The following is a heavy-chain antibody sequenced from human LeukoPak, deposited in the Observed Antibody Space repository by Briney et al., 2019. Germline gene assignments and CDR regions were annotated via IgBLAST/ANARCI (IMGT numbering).Heavy chain of an antibody. CDR3: AKAYSGYDGFDY. D-gene: IGHD5-12*01. CDR2: IYPNSGGT. CDR1: GYTFTAYY. J-gene: IGHJ4*02. Sequence: EASVKVSCKASGYTFTAYYMHWVRQAPGQGLEWMGWIYPNSGGTNYAQKFQGRVTMTRDTSISTAYMELSRLRSDDTAVYYCAKAYSGYDGFDYWGQGTLVTVSS. V-gene: IGHV1-2*02.